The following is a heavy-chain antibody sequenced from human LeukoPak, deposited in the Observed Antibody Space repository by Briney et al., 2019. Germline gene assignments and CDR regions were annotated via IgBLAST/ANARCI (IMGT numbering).Heavy chain of an antibody. CDR3: AREHDYGDDGNWFDP. D-gene: IGHD4-17*01. V-gene: IGHV1-69*05. Sequence: GASVKVSCKASGGTFSSYAISWVRQAPGHGHEWMGGIIPIFGTADYAQKFQGRVTITTDESTSTAYMELSSLRSEDSSVYFCAREHDYGDDGNWFDPWGQGTLVTVSS. J-gene: IGHJ5*02. CDR1: GGTFSSYA. CDR2: IIPIFGTA.